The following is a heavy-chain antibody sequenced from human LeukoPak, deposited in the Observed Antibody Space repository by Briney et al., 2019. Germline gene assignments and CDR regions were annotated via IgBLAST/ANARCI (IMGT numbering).Heavy chain of an antibody. V-gene: IGHV3-23*01. D-gene: IGHD6-13*01. Sequence: GGSLRLSCAASGFTFSSYAMSWVRQAPGKGLEWVSTISNSGGSTYYADSVKGRFTISRDNSKNTLYLQMNSLRAEDTAVYYCAKRWTAVASTEAFDIWGQGQWSPSLQ. J-gene: IGHJ3*02. CDR2: ISNSGGST. CDR3: AKRWTAVASTEAFDI. CDR1: GFTFSSYA.